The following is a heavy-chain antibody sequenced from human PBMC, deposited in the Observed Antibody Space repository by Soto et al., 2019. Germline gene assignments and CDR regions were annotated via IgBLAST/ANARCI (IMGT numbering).Heavy chain of an antibody. Sequence: SETLSLTCTASGGSISSSSYYWGWIRQPPGKGLEWIGNVYYGGSTYYNPSLKSRVTISVETSKSQFSLKLSSVTAADTAVYYCAGGDYYHSSGYYFYYYTMDVWGQGTTVTVS. CDR1: GGSISSSSYY. J-gene: IGHJ6*02. CDR2: VYYGGST. D-gene: IGHD3-22*01. CDR3: AGGDYYHSSGYYFYYYTMDV. V-gene: IGHV4-39*01.